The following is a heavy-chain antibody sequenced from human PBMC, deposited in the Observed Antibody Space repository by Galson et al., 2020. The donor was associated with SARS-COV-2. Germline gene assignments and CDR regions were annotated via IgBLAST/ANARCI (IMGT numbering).Heavy chain of an antibody. J-gene: IGHJ6*02. CDR3: ARDLWASGSSSYGMDV. D-gene: IGHD3-10*01. CDR1: GGSISSGGYY. Sequence: SETLSLTCTVSGGSISSGGYYWSWIRQHPGKGLEWIGYIYYSGSTYYNPSLKSRVTISVDTSKNQFSLKLSSVTAADTAVYYCARDLWASGSSSYGMDVWGQGTTVTVSS. V-gene: IGHV4-31*03. CDR2: IYYSGST.